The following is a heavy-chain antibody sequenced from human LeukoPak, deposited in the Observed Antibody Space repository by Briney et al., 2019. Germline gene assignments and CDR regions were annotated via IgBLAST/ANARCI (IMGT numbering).Heavy chain of an antibody. CDR3: ARVSSSWISDAFDL. CDR1: RFSFSNYE. D-gene: IGHD5-12*01. V-gene: IGHV3-48*03. CDR2: ISTSGYTI. Sequence: GGSLRLSCEAARFSFSNYEMNWVRQAPGKGLEWVSYISTSGYTIYYADSVQGRFTISRDNGENSLYLQMDSLRAEDTAVYYCARVSSSWISDAFDLWGQGTMVTVSS. J-gene: IGHJ3*01.